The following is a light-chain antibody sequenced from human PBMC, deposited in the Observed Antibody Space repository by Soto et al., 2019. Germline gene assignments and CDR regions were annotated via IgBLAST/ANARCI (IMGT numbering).Light chain of an antibody. CDR2: DAS. CDR3: QQRSNWPLT. J-gene: IGKJ4*01. CDR1: QSVSSN. Sequence: EIVLTQSVATLSLSPGERATLSCRASQSVSSNLAWYQQKPGQAPRLLIYDASNRATGIPVRFSGSGSGTEFTLTISSLEPEDFAVYYCQQRSNWPLTFGGGTKVAIK. V-gene: IGKV3-11*01.